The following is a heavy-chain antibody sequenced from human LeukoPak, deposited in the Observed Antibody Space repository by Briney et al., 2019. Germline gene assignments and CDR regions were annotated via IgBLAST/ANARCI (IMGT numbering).Heavy chain of an antibody. D-gene: IGHD3-10*01. CDR3: AHSLWFGESTLNAINWFDP. V-gene: IGHV2-5*02. CDR1: GFSLSTSGVG. J-gene: IGHJ5*02. Sequence: SGPTLVNPTQTLTLTCTFSGFSLSTSGVGVGWIRQPPGKALEWLALIYWDDDKRYSPSLKSRLTITKDTSKNQVVLTMTNMDPVYTATYYCAHSLWFGESTLNAINWFDPWGQGTLVTVSS. CDR2: IYWDDDK.